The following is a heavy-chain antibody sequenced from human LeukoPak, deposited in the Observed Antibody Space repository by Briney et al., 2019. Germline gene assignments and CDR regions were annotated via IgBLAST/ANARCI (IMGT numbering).Heavy chain of an antibody. CDR2: IKDSGIEK. Sequence: GPLRLSCAGSGFTFSSYSMGWVRQAPGKGLEWVANIKDSGIEKEYVDSVKGRFTISRDNAKNSLYLQMNSLRVEDTALYFCARWRGAQSEFDYWGQGTQVTVSS. CDR1: GFTFSSYS. J-gene: IGHJ4*02. CDR3: ARWRGAQSEFDY. V-gene: IGHV3-7*01. D-gene: IGHD3-3*01.